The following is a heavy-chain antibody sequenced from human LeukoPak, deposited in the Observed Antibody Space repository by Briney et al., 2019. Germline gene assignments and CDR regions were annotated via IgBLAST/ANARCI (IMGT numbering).Heavy chain of an antibody. V-gene: IGHV5-10-1*01. CDR3: ARGMFSSSWYIDY. J-gene: IGHJ4*02. D-gene: IGHD6-13*01. CDR1: GFNFITYW. CDR2: IDPSDSYI. Sequence: GGSLKISCVGSGFNFITYWISWVRQMPGKGLEWMGRIDPSDSYINYSPSFQGHVTISADRSTNTAYLQWSSLKASDTAMYYCARGMFSSSWYIDYWGLGTLVTVSS.